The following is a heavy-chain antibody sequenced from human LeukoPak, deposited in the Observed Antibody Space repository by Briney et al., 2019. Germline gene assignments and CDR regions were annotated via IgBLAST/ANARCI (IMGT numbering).Heavy chain of an antibody. CDR2: IHTSGNT. D-gene: IGHD6-6*01. CDR1: GGSISTYY. CDR3: ARVGSMIARPFVSIGY. J-gene: IGHJ4*02. Sequence: SETLSLTCTVSGGSISTYYWSWIRQPAGEGLECIGRIHTSGNTDYNPSLKSRVTMSVDTSKNQFSLKLSSVTAADTAVYYCARVGSMIARPFVSIGYWGQGILVTISS. V-gene: IGHV4-4*07.